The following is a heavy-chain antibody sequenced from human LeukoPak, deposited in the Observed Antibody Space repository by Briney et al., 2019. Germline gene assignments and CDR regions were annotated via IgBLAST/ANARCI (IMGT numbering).Heavy chain of an antibody. CDR1: GFTFSDHY. V-gene: IGHV3-72*01. Sequence: PGGSLRLSCAASGFTFSDHYMDWVRQAPGKGLEWVGRIRNKANSYTTEYAASVKARFTISRDDSKNLVSLQMNSLKTEDTAVYYCATALERGGYWGQGTLVTVSS. J-gene: IGHJ4*02. D-gene: IGHD1-1*01. CDR2: IRNKANSYTT. CDR3: ATALERGGY.